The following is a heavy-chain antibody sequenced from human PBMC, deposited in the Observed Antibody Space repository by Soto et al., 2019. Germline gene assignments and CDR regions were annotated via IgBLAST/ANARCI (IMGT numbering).Heavy chain of an antibody. CDR1: GYTFRSFD. CDR2: ISGSGGGT. J-gene: IGHJ4*02. V-gene: IGHV3-23*01. CDR3: AHRTGFDY. Sequence: EVQLWESGGGWLKPGGPLRLSGAASGYTFRSFDMSWVRQAPGKGLEWVSTISGSGGGTNYADSVKGRFTISRDISTYTVYLQMNSLRAEDTAVYYCAHRTGFDYWGQGALVTVSS.